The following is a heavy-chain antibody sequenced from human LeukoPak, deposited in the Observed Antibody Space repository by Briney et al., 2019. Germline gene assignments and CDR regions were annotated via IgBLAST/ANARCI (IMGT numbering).Heavy chain of an antibody. D-gene: IGHD3-22*01. CDR2: ISSSSSTI. Sequence: GGSLRLSCAASGFTFSSYSMNWVRQAPGKGLEWVSYISSSSSTIYYADSVKGRFTISRDNAKNSLYLQMNSLRAEDTAVYYCARGPNYYDSSGYLNWFDPWGQGTLVTVSS. J-gene: IGHJ5*02. CDR1: GFTFSSYS. V-gene: IGHV3-48*04. CDR3: ARGPNYYDSSGYLNWFDP.